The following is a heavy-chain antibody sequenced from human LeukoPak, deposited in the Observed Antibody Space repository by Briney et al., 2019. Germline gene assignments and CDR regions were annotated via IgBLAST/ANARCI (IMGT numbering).Heavy chain of an antibody. CDR3: ARGRMGGGDNLIGY. J-gene: IGHJ4*02. Sequence: ASVKVSCKASGYTFTSYDINWVRQATGQGLEWMGWMNPNSGNTGYAQKFQGRVTMTRNTSISTAYMEVSSLRSEDTAVYYCARGRMGGGDNLIGYWGQGTLVTVSS. D-gene: IGHD2-21*02. V-gene: IGHV1-8*01. CDR2: MNPNSGNT. CDR1: GYTFTSYD.